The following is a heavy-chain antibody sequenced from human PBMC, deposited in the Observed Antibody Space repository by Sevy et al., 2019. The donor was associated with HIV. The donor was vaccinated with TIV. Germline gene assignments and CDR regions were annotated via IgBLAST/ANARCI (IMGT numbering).Heavy chain of an antibody. V-gene: IGHV3-23*01. CDR3: AGGDTTMITDLDY. CDR2: VTSDGTT. Sequence: GGSLRLSCAASGLTLTTTGMSWVRQAPGKGLEWVAGVTSDGTTYYADSVRDRFTVSRDNSKNTLYLQLNSLRADDTNEFYCAGGDTTMITDLDYWGQGTLVTVSS. J-gene: IGHJ4*02. D-gene: IGHD3-16*01. CDR1: GLTLTTTG.